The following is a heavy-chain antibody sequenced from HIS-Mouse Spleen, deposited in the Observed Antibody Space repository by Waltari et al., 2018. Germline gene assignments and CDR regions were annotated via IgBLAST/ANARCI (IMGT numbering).Heavy chain of an antibody. D-gene: IGHD6-13*01. CDR2: IYYSGRT. CDR3: AREIPYSSSWYDWYFDL. CDR1: GGSISSSSYY. J-gene: IGHJ2*01. Sequence: QLQLQESGPGLVKPSETLSLTCTVSGGSISSSSYYWGWIRRPPGKGLGWIGSIYYSGRTYYNPSLKSRVTISVDTSKNQFSLKLSSVTAADTAVYYCAREIPYSSSWYDWYFDLWGRGTLVTVSS. V-gene: IGHV4-39*07.